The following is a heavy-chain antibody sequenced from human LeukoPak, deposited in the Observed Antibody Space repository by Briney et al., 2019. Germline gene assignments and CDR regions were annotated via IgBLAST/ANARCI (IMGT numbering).Heavy chain of an antibody. Sequence: GGSLRLSCAASGFTFSSYWMSWVRQAPGKGLEWVANIKQDGREKYYVDSVKGRFTISRDNAKNSLYLQMNSLRAEDTAVYYCATGITGTKRVGYFDYWGQGTLVTVSS. CDR1: GFTFSSYW. CDR2: IKQDGREK. V-gene: IGHV3-7*01. J-gene: IGHJ4*02. D-gene: IGHD1-20*01. CDR3: ATGITGTKRVGYFDY.